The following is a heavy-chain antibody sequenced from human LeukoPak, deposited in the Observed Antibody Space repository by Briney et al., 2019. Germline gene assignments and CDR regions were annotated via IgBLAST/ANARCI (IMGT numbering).Heavy chain of an antibody. J-gene: IGHJ4*02. D-gene: IGHD3-3*01. CDR1: GFTFRSYE. V-gene: IGHV3-48*03. CDR3: AKDGTYDSQGPYYFDY. CDR2: ISSDGSAI. Sequence: GSLRLSCVASGFTFRSYEMNWVRQAPGKGLEWLSYISSDGSAIYYADSVKGRFTISRDNSKNTLYLQMNSLRAEDTAVYYCAKDGTYDSQGPYYFDYWGQGTLVTVSS.